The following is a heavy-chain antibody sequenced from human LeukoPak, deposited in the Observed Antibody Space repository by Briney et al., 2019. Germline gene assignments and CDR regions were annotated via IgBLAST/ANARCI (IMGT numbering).Heavy chain of an antibody. Sequence: EASVKVSCKASGYTFTGYYMHWVRQAPGQGLEWMGWVNPNSGGTNYAQKFQGRVTMTRDTSISTAYMELSRLRSDDTAVYYRARDREYYDYVWGSYRAFDYWGQGTLVTVSS. J-gene: IGHJ4*02. V-gene: IGHV1-2*02. CDR1: GYTFTGYY. D-gene: IGHD3-16*02. CDR2: VNPNSGGT. CDR3: ARDREYYDYVWGSYRAFDY.